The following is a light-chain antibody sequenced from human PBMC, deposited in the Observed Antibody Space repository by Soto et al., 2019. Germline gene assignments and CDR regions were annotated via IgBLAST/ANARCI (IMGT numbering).Light chain of an antibody. J-gene: IGLJ3*02. V-gene: IGLV2-23*01. CDR3: CSYARGSTLV. Sequence: QSALTQPASVSGSPGQSITISCTGTSSYFGSYNLVSWYQQHPGKAPKLMIYEDSKRPSGVSNRFFGSKSGNTASLTISGLQAEDEADYFCCSYARGSTLVFGGGTKLTVL. CDR2: EDS. CDR1: SSYFGSYNL.